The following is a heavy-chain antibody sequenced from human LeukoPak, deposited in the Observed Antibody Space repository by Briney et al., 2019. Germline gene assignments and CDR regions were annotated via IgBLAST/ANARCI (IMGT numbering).Heavy chain of an antibody. V-gene: IGHV3-23*01. J-gene: IGHJ6*04. Sequence: GGSLRLSCAASGFTFSSYAMSWVRQGPGKGLEWVSAISGSGGSTYYADSVKGRFTISRDNSKNTLYLQMNSLRAEDTAVYYCAKARRAYGDPFNGIDVWGKGTTVTVSS. D-gene: IGHD4-17*01. CDR2: ISGSGGST. CDR3: AKARRAYGDPFNGIDV. CDR1: GFTFSSYA.